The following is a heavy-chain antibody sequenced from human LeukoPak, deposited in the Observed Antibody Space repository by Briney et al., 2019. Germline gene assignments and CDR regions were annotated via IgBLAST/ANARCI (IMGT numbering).Heavy chain of an antibody. V-gene: IGHV1-8*01. CDR1: GYTFTSYD. Sequence: ASVKVSCKASGYTFTSYDINWVRQATGQGLEWMGWMNPNSGNTGYAQKFQGRVTMTRNTYISTAYMELSSLRSEDTAVYYCARGRWWELFYYFDYWGQGTLVTVSS. CDR2: MNPNSGNT. D-gene: IGHD1-26*01. J-gene: IGHJ4*02. CDR3: ARGRWWELFYYFDY.